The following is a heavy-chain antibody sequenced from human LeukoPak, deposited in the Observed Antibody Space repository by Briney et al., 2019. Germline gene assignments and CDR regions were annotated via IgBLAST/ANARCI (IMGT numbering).Heavy chain of an antibody. Sequence: SETLSLTCTVSGVTIRSYYWSWIRQPPGKGLEWVGYIYYSGSTNYHPSLKSRVTMSVDTSKSQFSLKLSSVTAADTAVYYCARDRGAWNDDGFDYWGQGTLVTVSS. D-gene: IGHD1-1*01. V-gene: IGHV4-59*12. CDR2: IYYSGST. CDR3: ARDRGAWNDDGFDY. J-gene: IGHJ4*02. CDR1: GVTIRSYY.